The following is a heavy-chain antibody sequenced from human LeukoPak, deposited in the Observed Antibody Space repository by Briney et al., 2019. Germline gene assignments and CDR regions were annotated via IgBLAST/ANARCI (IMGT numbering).Heavy chain of an antibody. CDR2: IYYSGST. CDR1: GGSISSYY. J-gene: IGHJ4*02. Sequence: SETLSLTCTVSGGSISSYYWSWIRQPPGKGLEWIGYIYYSGSTNYNPSLKSRVTISVDTSKNQFSLKLSSVTAADTAVYYCARAGAGRYCSSTSCYHVDYWGQGTLVTVSS. V-gene: IGHV4-59*08. D-gene: IGHD2-2*01. CDR3: ARAGAGRYCSSTSCYHVDY.